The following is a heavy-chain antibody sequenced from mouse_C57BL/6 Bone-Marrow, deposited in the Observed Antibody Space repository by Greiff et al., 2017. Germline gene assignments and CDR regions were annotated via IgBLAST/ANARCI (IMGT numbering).Heavy chain of an antibody. J-gene: IGHJ1*03. CDR3: ARYSNYEYFDV. CDR1: GYTFTSYG. D-gene: IGHD2-5*01. V-gene: IGHV1-81*01. Sequence: QVQLKESGAELARPGASVKLSCKASGYTFTSYGISWVKQRTGQGLEWIGEIYPRSGNTYYNEKFKGKATLTADKSSSTAYMELRSLTSEDSAVYFCARYSNYEYFDVWGTGTTVTVSS. CDR2: IYPRSGNT.